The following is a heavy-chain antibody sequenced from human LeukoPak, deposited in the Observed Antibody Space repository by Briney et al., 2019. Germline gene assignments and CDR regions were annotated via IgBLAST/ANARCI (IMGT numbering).Heavy chain of an antibody. Sequence: EASVKVSCKASGYTFTGYYMHWVRQAPGQGLEWMGWINPNSGGTNYAQKFQGRVIMTRDTSISTAYMELSRLRSDDTAVYYCARDPMVRGVTAYYFDYWGQGTLVTVSS. V-gene: IGHV1-2*02. CDR1: GYTFTGYY. J-gene: IGHJ4*02. D-gene: IGHD3-10*01. CDR2: INPNSGGT. CDR3: ARDPMVRGVTAYYFDY.